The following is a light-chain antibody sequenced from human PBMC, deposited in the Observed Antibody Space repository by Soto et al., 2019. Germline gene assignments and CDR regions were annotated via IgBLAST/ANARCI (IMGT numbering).Light chain of an antibody. V-gene: IGKV3-15*01. CDR1: QSVSSN. CDR3: QQYNNWPET. Sequence: EIVMTQSPATLSVSPGERATLSCRASQSVSSNLAWYQQKPGQAPRLLIYGASTRATGIPARFSGSGSGTEFTLTINSLQSEDFEVYYCQQYNNWPETFGQGTKVEIK. J-gene: IGKJ1*01. CDR2: GAS.